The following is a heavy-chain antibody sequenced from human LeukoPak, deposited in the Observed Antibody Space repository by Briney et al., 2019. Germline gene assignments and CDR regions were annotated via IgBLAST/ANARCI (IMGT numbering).Heavy chain of an antibody. Sequence: SETLSITCTVSGGSISSGGYYWSWIRQHPGKGLEWVGYIYYSGSTYYNPSLKSRVTISVDTSKDQFSLKLSSVTAADTAVYYCARGSHPTVGPEHNWFDPWGQGTLVTVSS. CDR2: IYYSGST. J-gene: IGHJ5*02. CDR1: GGSISSGGYY. CDR3: ARGSHPTVGPEHNWFDP. V-gene: IGHV4-31*03. D-gene: IGHD4-11*01.